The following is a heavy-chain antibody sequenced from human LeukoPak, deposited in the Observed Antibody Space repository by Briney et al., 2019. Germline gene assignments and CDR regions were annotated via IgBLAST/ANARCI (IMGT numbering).Heavy chain of an antibody. J-gene: IGHJ4*02. CDR1: GFTFSSYW. CDR3: ATDGGPFDH. V-gene: IGHV3-7*01. CDR2: INEDGSDK. Sequence: GGSLRLSCAASGFTFSSYWMTWVRQAPGKGLEWVANINEDGSDKYYVDSVKGRFTISRDNAKNSQYLQMNSLRAEDTAVYYCATDGGPFDHWGQGTLVSVSS.